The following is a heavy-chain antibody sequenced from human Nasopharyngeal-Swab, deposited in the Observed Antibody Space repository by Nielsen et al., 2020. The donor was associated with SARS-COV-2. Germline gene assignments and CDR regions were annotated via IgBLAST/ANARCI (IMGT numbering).Heavy chain of an antibody. D-gene: IGHD6-6*01. CDR3: ARDWDSSSPGPSYFDY. CDR1: GFTFSSYE. J-gene: IGHJ4*02. V-gene: IGHV3-48*03. CDR2: ISSSGSII. Sequence: GGSLRLSCAASGFTFSSYEMNWVRQAPGKGLEWVSYISSSGSIIYYADSVKGRFTISRDNAKNSLYLQMNSLRAEDTAVYYCARDWDSSSPGPSYFDYWGQGTLVTVSS.